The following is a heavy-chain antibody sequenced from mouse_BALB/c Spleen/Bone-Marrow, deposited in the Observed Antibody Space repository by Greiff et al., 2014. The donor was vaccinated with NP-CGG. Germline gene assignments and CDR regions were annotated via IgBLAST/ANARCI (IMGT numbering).Heavy chain of an antibody. CDR3: ARGTGYYFDY. CDR2: ISYSGNT. Sequence: EVQLQQSGPSLVKPSQTLSLTCSVTGDSITNAYWNWIRKFPRNKIDYMGYISYSGNTYYNPSLKSRISITRDTSKNQFYLQLNSVTTEDTATYFCARGTGYYFDYWGQGTTLTVSS. V-gene: IGHV3-8*02. D-gene: IGHD3-3*01. CDR1: GDSITNAY. J-gene: IGHJ2*01.